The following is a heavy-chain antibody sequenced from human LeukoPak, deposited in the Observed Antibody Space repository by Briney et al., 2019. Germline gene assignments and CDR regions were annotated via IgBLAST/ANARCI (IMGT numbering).Heavy chain of an antibody. J-gene: IGHJ4*02. D-gene: IGHD2-21*02. CDR2: ISTYSGNT. Sequence: ASVKVSCKPSGYTFTSYALSWVRQPPGQGLEWMGWISTYSGNTNYAQKLQGRITMTIETSTSTAYMELRSLRSDDTAVYYCARGGSRVVTYGNFDYWGQGTLVTVSS. CDR3: ARGGSRVVTYGNFDY. V-gene: IGHV1-18*01. CDR1: GYTFTSYA.